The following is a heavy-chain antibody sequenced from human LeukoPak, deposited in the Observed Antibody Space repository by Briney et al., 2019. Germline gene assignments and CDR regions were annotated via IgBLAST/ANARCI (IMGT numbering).Heavy chain of an antibody. D-gene: IGHD3-22*01. Sequence: ASVKVSCKASGYTFTGYYMHWVRQAPGQGLEWMGGINPNSGGTNYAQKFQGRVTMTRDTSINTAYMELSRLRSDDTAVYYCAREGAYYDSSGYQNAFDIWGQGTMVTVSS. CDR2: INPNSGGT. CDR1: GYTFTGYY. V-gene: IGHV1-2*02. CDR3: AREGAYYDSSGYQNAFDI. J-gene: IGHJ3*02.